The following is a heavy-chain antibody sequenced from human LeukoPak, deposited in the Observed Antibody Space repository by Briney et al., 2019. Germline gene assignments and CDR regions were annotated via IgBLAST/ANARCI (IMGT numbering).Heavy chain of an antibody. Sequence: SETLSLTCAVYGGSSSGYYWSWIRQPPGKGLEWIGEINHSGSTNYNPSLKSRVTISVDTSKNQFSLKLNSVTAADTAVYYCAKSNGYGLVDIWGQGTMVTVSS. CDR3: AKSNGYGLVDI. J-gene: IGHJ3*02. V-gene: IGHV4-34*01. CDR2: INHSGST. CDR1: GGSSSGYY. D-gene: IGHD3-10*01.